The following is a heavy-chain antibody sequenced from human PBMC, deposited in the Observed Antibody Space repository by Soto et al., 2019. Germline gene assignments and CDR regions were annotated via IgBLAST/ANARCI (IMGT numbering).Heavy chain of an antibody. Sequence: GGSLRLSCAASGFTFSSYWMHWVRQAPGKGLVWVSRINSDGSSTSYADSVKGRFTISRDNAKNTLYLQMNSLRAEDTAVYYCAREVGLALYLGPNWFDPWGQGTLVTVSS. CDR3: AREVGLALYLGPNWFDP. D-gene: IGHD3-16*01. CDR2: INSDGSST. J-gene: IGHJ5*02. V-gene: IGHV3-74*01. CDR1: GFTFSSYW.